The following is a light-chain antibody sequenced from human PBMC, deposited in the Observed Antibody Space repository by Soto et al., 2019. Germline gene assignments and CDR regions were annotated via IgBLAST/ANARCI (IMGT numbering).Light chain of an antibody. CDR1: NIARKG. Sequence: SYELTQPPSVSVAQGLTARVTCGGANIARKGVHWYRQTPGQAPVMVLYDDSARPSGIPERFSGSNSGNTATLTISNIEAGDEADYYCQVWDYTSEQTYVFGSGTNLTVL. V-gene: IGLV3-21*02. CDR3: QVWDYTSEQTYV. CDR2: DDS. J-gene: IGLJ1*01.